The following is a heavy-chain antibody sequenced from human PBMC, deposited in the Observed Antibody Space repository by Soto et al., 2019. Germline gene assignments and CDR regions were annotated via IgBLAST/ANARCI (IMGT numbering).Heavy chain of an antibody. Sequence: EVLLLESGGGLVQPGGSLRLSCAASGVTFTSYAMNWVRQAPGKGLEWVSVISGGGGNTYYADSVRGRFTISRDNSKNTRYLQMNSLRADDTAVYYCAKVADSSGWYYFDYWGQGTLVTVSS. J-gene: IGHJ4*02. V-gene: IGHV3-23*01. CDR1: GVTFTSYA. D-gene: IGHD6-19*01. CDR2: ISGGGGNT. CDR3: AKVADSSGWYYFDY.